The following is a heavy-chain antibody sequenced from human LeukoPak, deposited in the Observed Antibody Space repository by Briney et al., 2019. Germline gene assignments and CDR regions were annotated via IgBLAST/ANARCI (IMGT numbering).Heavy chain of an antibody. D-gene: IGHD3-10*01. Sequence: GGSLRLSCGASGFRFDEYGMSWVRQAPGKGLEWVSGINLNGGSTGYADSVKGRFTISRDNAKNSLYLQMNSLRAEDTALYYCAKDRGPRLLYMAVWGKGTTVTVSS. CDR2: INLNGGST. J-gene: IGHJ6*03. CDR3: AKDRGPRLLYMAV. CDR1: GFRFDEYG. V-gene: IGHV3-20*04.